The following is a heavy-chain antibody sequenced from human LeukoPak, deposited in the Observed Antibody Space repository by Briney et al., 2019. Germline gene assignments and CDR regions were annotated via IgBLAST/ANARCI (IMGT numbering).Heavy chain of an antibody. D-gene: IGHD3-22*01. V-gene: IGHV1-2*02. CDR1: GYTFTGYF. CDR2: INPNSGGT. Sequence: ASVKVSCKASGYTFTGYFMHWVRQAPGQGREWMGWINPNSGGTHYVQNLRGRVIMTTESSPSAPYMELRSLRSDDTAVYYCARHRLPRIYYDSSGYYHAAFDIWGQGTMVTVSS. J-gene: IGHJ3*02. CDR3: ARHRLPRIYYDSSGYYHAAFDI.